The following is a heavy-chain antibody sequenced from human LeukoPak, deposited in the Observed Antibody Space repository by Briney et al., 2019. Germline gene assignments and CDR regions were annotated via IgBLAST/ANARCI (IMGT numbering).Heavy chain of an antibody. Sequence: GGSLRLSCAASGFTFSSYAINWVRQAPGKGLEWVSVISGSGGDTYYADSVKGRFTISRDNSKNTLYLQMNSLRAEDTAVYYCAKCKAGYNLGFVYWGQGTLVTVSS. V-gene: IGHV3-23*01. CDR3: AKCKAGYNLGFVY. J-gene: IGHJ4*02. CDR1: GFTFSSYA. CDR2: ISGSGGDT. D-gene: IGHD5-12*01.